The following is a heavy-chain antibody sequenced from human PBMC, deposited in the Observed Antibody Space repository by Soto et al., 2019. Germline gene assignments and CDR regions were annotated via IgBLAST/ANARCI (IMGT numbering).Heavy chain of an antibody. J-gene: IGHJ6*02. D-gene: IGHD2-2*01. Sequence: GGSLRLSCAASGFTVSSNYMSWVRQAPGKGLEWVSVIYSGGSTYYADSVKGRFTISRDNSKNTLYLQMNSLRAEDTAVYYCARDPKGYCISTSCPYGMDVWGQGTTVTVSS. V-gene: IGHV3-66*01. CDR3: ARDPKGYCISTSCPYGMDV. CDR2: IYSGGST. CDR1: GFTVSSNY.